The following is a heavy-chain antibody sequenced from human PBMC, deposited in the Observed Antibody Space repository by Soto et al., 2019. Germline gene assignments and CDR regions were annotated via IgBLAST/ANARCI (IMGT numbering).Heavy chain of an antibody. CDR1: GASISSYY. CDR2: IYYSGST. CDR3: ARHYGDSV. V-gene: IGHV4-59*08. J-gene: IGHJ4*02. Sequence: SETLSLTCTVSGASISSYYWSWIRQPPGKGLEWIGYIYYSGSTNYNPSLKSRVTISVDTSKNQFSLNLSSVTAADTAVYYCARHYGDSVWGQGTLVTVSS. D-gene: IGHD4-17*01.